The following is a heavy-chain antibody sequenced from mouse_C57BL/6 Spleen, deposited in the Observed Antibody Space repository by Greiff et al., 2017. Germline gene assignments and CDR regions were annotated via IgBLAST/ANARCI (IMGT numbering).Heavy chain of an antibody. Sequence: VQLQQPGAELVMPGASVKLSCKASGYTFTSYWMHWVKQRPGQGLEWIGEIDPSDSYTNYNQKFKGKATLTVDKSSRPAYMQISSLTSEDSAVYYCARMGQGGLGDWGQGTTLTVAS. CDR3: ARMGQGGLGD. D-gene: IGHD3-3*01. J-gene: IGHJ2*01. CDR2: IDPSDSYT. V-gene: IGHV1-69*01. CDR1: GYTFTSYW.